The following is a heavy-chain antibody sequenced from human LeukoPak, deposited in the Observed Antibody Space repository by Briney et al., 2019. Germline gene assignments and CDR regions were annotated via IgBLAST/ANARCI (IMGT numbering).Heavy chain of an antibody. CDR1: GFTFDDYA. CDR2: ISWNSAGI. CDR3: AKDYSSSWYAGHFDY. Sequence: GRSLRLSCAASGFTFDDYAMHWVRQAPGKGLEWVSGISWNSAGIGYADSVEGRFTISRDNAKNSLYLQMNSLRAEDTALYYCAKDYSSSWYAGHFDYWGQGTLVTVSS. V-gene: IGHV3-9*01. J-gene: IGHJ4*02. D-gene: IGHD6-13*01.